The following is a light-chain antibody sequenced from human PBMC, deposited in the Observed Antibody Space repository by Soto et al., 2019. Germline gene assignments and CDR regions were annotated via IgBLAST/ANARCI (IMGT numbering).Light chain of an antibody. V-gene: IGLV2-14*01. Sequence: QSVLTQPASVSGSPGQSITTSCTGTSSDVGHYNYVSWYQQYPGKAPKLMIYDVNTRPSGVSNRFSGSKSGNTASLTISGLQAEDEADYYCCSYTSSSTRIFGGGTKLTVL. CDR2: DVN. CDR3: CSYTSSSTRI. CDR1: SSDVGHYNY. J-gene: IGLJ2*01.